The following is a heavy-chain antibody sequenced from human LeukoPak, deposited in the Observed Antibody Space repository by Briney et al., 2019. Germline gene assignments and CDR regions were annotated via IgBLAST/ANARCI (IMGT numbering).Heavy chain of an antibody. J-gene: IGHJ4*02. D-gene: IGHD3-22*01. Sequence: PSETLSLTCGVSGYSISSGFYWGWIRQPPGKGLQWIGSLYYTGSAEYNPSLKSRLTTSMDKSKNQFSLKLNSVTAADTAVYYCARDSGYPPFDYWGQGTLVTVSS. CDR2: LYYTGSA. CDR3: ARDSGYPPFDY. V-gene: IGHV4-38-2*02. CDR1: GYSISSGFY.